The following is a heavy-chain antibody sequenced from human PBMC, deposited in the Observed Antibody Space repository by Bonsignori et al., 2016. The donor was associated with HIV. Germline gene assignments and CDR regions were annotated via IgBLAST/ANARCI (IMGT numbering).Heavy chain of an antibody. CDR2: ISDSADST. CDR1: GFTFSTHP. CDR3: ARIGLRIEKDDVDI. J-gene: IGHJ3*02. Sequence: EVKLLESGGGLVQPGGSLRVSCAASGFTFSTHPMSWVRQAPGKGLQWVAAISDSADSTDYADSVRGRFTISRDNSKNRLYLQMNSLRAEDTALYYCARIGLRIEKDDVDIWGQGTMVTVSS. V-gene: IGHV3-23*01. D-gene: IGHD2/OR15-2a*01.